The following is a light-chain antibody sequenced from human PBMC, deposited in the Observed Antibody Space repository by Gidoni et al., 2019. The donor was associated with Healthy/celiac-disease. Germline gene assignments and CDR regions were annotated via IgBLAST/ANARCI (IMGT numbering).Light chain of an antibody. CDR3: QQYNNWLPLT. CDR1: QSVNSN. Sequence: EIVMTQSPATLSVSPGERATLSCRASQSVNSNLAWYQQKPGQAPRLLIYGASTRATGIPARFSGSGSGTEFTLTISSLQSEDFAVYYCQQYNNWLPLTFXGXTKVEIK. CDR2: GAS. J-gene: IGKJ4*01. V-gene: IGKV3-15*01.